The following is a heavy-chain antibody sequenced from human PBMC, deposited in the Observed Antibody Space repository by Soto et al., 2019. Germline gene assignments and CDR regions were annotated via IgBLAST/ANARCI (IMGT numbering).Heavy chain of an antibody. CDR1: GFTFSDYY. J-gene: IGHJ5*01. V-gene: IGHV3-11*06. D-gene: IGHD6-13*01. Sequence: PGGSLRLSCAASGFTFSDYYMSWIRQAPGKGQEWVSYISSSSSYTNYADSVKGRFTISRDNAKNSLYLQMNSLRAEDTAVYYCARDGGIAAASTVNWFDPWGQETLVTVSS. CDR2: ISSSSSYT. CDR3: ARDGGIAAASTVNWFDP.